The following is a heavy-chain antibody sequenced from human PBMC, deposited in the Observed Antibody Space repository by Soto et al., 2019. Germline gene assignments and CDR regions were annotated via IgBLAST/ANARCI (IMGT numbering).Heavy chain of an antibody. J-gene: IGHJ4*02. Sequence: SVKVSCKASGGTFSSYAISWVRQAPGQGLEWMGGIIPIFGTANYAQKFQGRVTITADKSTSTVYMELSSLRSEDTAVYYCARGRRITRHFDYWGQGTLVTVSS. CDR3: ARGRRITRHFDY. CDR1: GGTFSSYA. D-gene: IGHD3-10*01. V-gene: IGHV1-69*06. CDR2: IIPIFGTA.